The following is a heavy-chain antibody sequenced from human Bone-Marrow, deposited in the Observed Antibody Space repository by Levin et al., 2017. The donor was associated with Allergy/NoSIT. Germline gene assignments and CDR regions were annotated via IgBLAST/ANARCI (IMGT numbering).Heavy chain of an antibody. CDR3: ARVGDDISGHYSPFDY. V-gene: IGHV3-53*01. J-gene: IGHJ4*02. D-gene: IGHD3-22*01. CDR2: IYSGGAT. CDR1: GFTVSTNY. Sequence: PGGSLRLSCAPSGFTVSTNYMSWVRQAPGKGLEWVSTIYSGGATYYADSVKGRFTISRDNSKNTLYLQMNSLRAEDTAVYYCARVGDDISGHYSPFDYWGQGTLVTVSS.